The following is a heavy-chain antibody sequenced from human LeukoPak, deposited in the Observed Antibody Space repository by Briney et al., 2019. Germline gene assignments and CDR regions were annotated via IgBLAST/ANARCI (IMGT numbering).Heavy chain of an antibody. J-gene: IGHJ4*02. CDR1: GGSFSGYY. V-gene: IGHV4-39*01. D-gene: IGHD1-26*01. CDR3: ARHFFIEWELLPFDY. CDR2: IYYSGST. Sequence: PSETLSLTCAVYGGSFSGYYWGWIRQPPGKGLEWIGSIYYSGSTYYDPSLKSRVTISVDTSKNQFSLKLSSVTAADTAVYYCARHFFIEWELLPFDYWGQGTLVTVSS.